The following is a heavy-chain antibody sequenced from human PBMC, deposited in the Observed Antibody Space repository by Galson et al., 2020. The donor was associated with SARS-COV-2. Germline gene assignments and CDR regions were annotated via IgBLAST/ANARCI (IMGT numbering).Heavy chain of an antibody. J-gene: IGHJ3*02. D-gene: IGHD3-22*01. CDR2: ISDSGGRT. V-gene: IGHV3-23*01. CDR3: AKYYYGSSGYSRYAFDI. Sequence: GGSLRLSCAASGFTFTTYAMSWVRQAPGKGLEWDSTISDSGGRTYNADSVKGRFTISRDNSKNTLYLQMNSLRAEDTAVYYCAKYYYGSSGYSRYAFDIWGQGTMVTVSS. CDR1: GFTFTTYA.